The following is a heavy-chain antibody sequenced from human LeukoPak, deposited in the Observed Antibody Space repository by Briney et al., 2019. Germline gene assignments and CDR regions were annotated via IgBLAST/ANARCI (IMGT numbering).Heavy chain of an antibody. CDR1: GGSISSYY. CDR3: VATEDYYYYMDV. D-gene: IGHD1-26*01. Sequence: PSETLSLTCTVSGGSISSYYWSWIRRPAGKGLEWIGRIYTSGSTNYNPSLKSRVTMSVDTSKNQFSLKLSSVTAADTAVYYCVATEDYYYYMDVWGKGTTVTVSS. V-gene: IGHV4-4*07. CDR2: IYTSGST. J-gene: IGHJ6*03.